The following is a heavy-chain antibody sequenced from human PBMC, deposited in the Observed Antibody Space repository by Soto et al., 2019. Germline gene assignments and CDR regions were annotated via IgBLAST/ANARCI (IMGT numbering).Heavy chain of an antibody. CDR3: ARELGQYQLPRP. V-gene: IGHV3-21*01. D-gene: IGHD2-2*01. J-gene: IGHJ5*02. Sequence: PGGSLTPSCAPAGFTFSSESMNWVRRAPGKGLEWVSSICSSSSYIYYADSVKGRFTISRDNDKNSLYLQMNSLRAEDTAVYYCARELGQYQLPRPWGQGTLVTVSS. CDR2: ICSSSSYI. CDR1: GFTFSSES.